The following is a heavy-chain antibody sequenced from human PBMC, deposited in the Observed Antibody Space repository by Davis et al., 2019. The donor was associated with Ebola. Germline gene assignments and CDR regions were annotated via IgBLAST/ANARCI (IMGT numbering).Heavy chain of an antibody. Sequence: AASVKVSCKASGYTFTSYGISWVRQAPGQGLEWMGWISAYNGNTNYAQKFQGRVTMTRNTSITTAYMELSSLRSEDTAMYYCARAQFPTTSDHWGQGTLVTVSS. CDR2: ISAYNGNT. D-gene: IGHD1-1*01. V-gene: IGHV1-18*01. CDR1: GYTFTSYG. CDR3: ARAQFPTTSDH. J-gene: IGHJ4*02.